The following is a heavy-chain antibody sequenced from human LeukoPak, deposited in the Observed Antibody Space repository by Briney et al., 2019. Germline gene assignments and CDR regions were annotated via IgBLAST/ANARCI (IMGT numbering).Heavy chain of an antibody. CDR2: IWYDGSNK. V-gene: IGHV3-33*01. CDR1: GFTFSSYG. J-gene: IGHJ6*04. Sequence: GRSLRLSCAASGFTFSSYGMHWVRQAPGKGLEWVAVIWYDGSNKYYADSVKGRFTISRDNSKNTLYLQMNSLRAEDTAVYYCARDPSGYSSGRYYYYGMDVWGKGTTVTVSS. D-gene: IGHD6-19*01. CDR3: ARDPSGYSSGRYYYYGMDV.